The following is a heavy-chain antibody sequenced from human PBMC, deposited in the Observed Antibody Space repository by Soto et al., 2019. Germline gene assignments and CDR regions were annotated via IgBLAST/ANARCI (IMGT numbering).Heavy chain of an antibody. CDR2: INHSGST. Sequence: SETLSLTCAVYGGSFSGYYWSWIRQPPGKGLEWIGEINHSGSTNYNPSLKSRVTISVDTSKNQFSLKLSSVAAADTAVYYCARGRKLYYDFWSGSYFDFWGQGTLVNVAS. J-gene: IGHJ4*02. V-gene: IGHV4-34*01. CDR1: GGSFSGYY. D-gene: IGHD3-3*01. CDR3: ARGRKLYYDFWSGSYFDF.